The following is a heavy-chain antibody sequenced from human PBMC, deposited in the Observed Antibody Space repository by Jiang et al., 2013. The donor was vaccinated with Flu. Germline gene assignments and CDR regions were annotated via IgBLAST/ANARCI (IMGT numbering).Heavy chain of an antibody. CDR2: ISYDGSNK. CDR3: ARIPLGLSARYGMDV. J-gene: IGHJ6*02. CDR1: GFTFSSYA. D-gene: IGHD2-21*01. V-gene: IGHV3-30-3*01. Sequence: VQLLESGGGVVQPGRSLRLSCAASGFTFSSYAMHWVRQAPGKGLEWVAVISYDGSNKYYADSVKGRFTISRDNSKNTLYLQMNSLRAEDTAVYYCARIPLGLSARYGMDVWGQGTTVTVSS.